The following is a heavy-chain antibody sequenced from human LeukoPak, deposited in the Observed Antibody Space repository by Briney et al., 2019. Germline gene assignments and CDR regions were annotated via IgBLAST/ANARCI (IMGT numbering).Heavy chain of an antibody. CDR2: INSDGSST. D-gene: IGHD1-26*01. V-gene: IGHV3-74*01. J-gene: IGHJ4*02. CDR3: ARARVGVTHIDY. CDR1: GFTFSSYW. Sequence: PGGSLRLSCAASGFTFSSYWMHWVRQAPGKGLVWVSRINSDGSSTSYADSVKGRFTISRDNAKNALYLQMNSLRAEDTAVYYCARARVGVTHIDYWGQGTLVTVSS.